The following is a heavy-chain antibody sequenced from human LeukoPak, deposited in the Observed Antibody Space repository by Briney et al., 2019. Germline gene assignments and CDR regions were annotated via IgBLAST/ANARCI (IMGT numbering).Heavy chain of an antibody. J-gene: IGHJ6*03. D-gene: IGHD1-14*01. CDR3: ARLSTYNKAPYYYYMDV. Sequence: GESLKISCKGSGYSFTSYWIGWVRQMPGKGPEWMGIIYPGDSDTRYSPSFQGQVTISADKSISTAYLQWSSLKASDTAMYYCARLSTYNKAPYYYYMDVWGKGTTVTVSS. CDR1: GYSFTSYW. V-gene: IGHV5-51*01. CDR2: IYPGDSDT.